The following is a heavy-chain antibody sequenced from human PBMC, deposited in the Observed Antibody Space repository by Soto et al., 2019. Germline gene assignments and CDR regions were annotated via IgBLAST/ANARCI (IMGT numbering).Heavy chain of an antibody. V-gene: IGHV3-23*01. CDR1: GFTFSRYA. CDR2: ISGSGGST. Sequence: GGSLRLSCAASGFTFSRYAMSWVRQAPGKGLEWVSAISGSGGSTYYADSVKGRFTISRDNSKNTLYLQMNSLRAEDTAVYYCAKDPTGNNAIAISGQGTLGTVSS. D-gene: IGHD4-4*01. J-gene: IGHJ3*02. CDR3: AKDPTGNNAIAI.